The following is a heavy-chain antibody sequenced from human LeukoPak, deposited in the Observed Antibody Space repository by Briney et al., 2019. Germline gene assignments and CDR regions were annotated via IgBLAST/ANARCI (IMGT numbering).Heavy chain of an antibody. J-gene: IGHJ5*02. D-gene: IGHD6-19*01. Sequence: SETLSLTCTVPGGSISSSSYYWGWIRQPPGKGLEWIGSIYYSGSTYYNPSLKSRVTVSVDTSKNQFSLKLSSVTAADTAVYYCARPYSSGWYGSTGDWFDPWGQGTLVTVSS. V-gene: IGHV4-39*01. CDR2: IYYSGST. CDR3: ARPYSSGWYGSTGDWFDP. CDR1: GGSISSSSYY.